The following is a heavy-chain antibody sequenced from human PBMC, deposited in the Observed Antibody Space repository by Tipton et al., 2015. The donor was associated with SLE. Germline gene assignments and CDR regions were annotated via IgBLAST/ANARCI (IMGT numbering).Heavy chain of an antibody. Sequence: SGFTFSSYAMHWVRQAPGKGLEWVAVISYDGSNKYYADSVKGRFTISRDNSKNTLYLQMNSLRAEDTAVYYCARGGDCGGDCFLPSAYFDYWGQGTLVTVSS. CDR1: GFTFSSYA. CDR3: ARGGDCGGDCFLPSAYFDY. V-gene: IGHV3-30*04. D-gene: IGHD2-21*02. J-gene: IGHJ4*02. CDR2: ISYDGSNK.